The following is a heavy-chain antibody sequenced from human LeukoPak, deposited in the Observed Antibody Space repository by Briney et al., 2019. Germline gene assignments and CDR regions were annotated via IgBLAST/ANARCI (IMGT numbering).Heavy chain of an antibody. CDR1: GFTFSSYS. Sequence: PGGSLRLSCAASGFTFSSYSMNWVRQAPGKGLEWVSSISSSSYIYYADSVKGRFTTSRDNAKNSLFLQMNSLRAEDTAVYYCARGSIWKTTVTTGYWGQGTLVTVSS. D-gene: IGHD4-17*01. J-gene: IGHJ4*02. CDR2: ISSSSYI. V-gene: IGHV3-21*01. CDR3: ARGSIWKTTVTTGY.